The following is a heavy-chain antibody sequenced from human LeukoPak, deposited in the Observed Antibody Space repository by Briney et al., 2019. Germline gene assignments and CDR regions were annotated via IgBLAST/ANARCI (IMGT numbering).Heavy chain of an antibody. Sequence: GGSLRLSGAASGFTFSSYAMSWVRQAPGKGLEWVSAISGSGGSTYYADSVKGRFTISRDNSKNTLYLQMNSLRAEDTAVYYCAKDVYYDSSGCLGYWGQGTLVTVSS. CDR1: GFTFSSYA. V-gene: IGHV3-23*01. CDR2: ISGSGGST. D-gene: IGHD3-22*01. CDR3: AKDVYYDSSGCLGY. J-gene: IGHJ4*02.